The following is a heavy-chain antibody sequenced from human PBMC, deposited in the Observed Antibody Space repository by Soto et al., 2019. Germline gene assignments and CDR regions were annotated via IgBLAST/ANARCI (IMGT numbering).Heavy chain of an antibody. J-gene: IGHJ5*02. CDR2: INAGNGNT. CDR3: ARDGPTNYYDSSGYWFDP. D-gene: IGHD3-22*01. CDR1: GYTFTSYA. Sequence: ASVKVSCKASGYTFTSYAMHWVRQAPGQRLERMGWINAGNGNTKYSQKFQGRVTITRDTSASTAYMELSSLRSEDTAVYYCARDGPTNYYDSSGYWFDPWGQGTLVTVSS. V-gene: IGHV1-3*01.